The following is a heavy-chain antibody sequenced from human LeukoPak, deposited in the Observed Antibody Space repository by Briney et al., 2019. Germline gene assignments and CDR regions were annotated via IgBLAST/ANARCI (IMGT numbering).Heavy chain of an antibody. D-gene: IGHD2-2*02. Sequence: GSLRLSCAASGFTFSSYAMSWVRQAPGKGLEWVSAISGSGGSTYYADSVKGRFTISRDNSKNTLYLQMNSLRAEDTAVYYCARGGGYCSSTSCYSTNTFDYWGQGTLVTVSS. CDR2: ISGSGGST. V-gene: IGHV3-23*01. J-gene: IGHJ4*02. CDR1: GFTFSSYA. CDR3: ARGGGYCSSTSCYSTNTFDY.